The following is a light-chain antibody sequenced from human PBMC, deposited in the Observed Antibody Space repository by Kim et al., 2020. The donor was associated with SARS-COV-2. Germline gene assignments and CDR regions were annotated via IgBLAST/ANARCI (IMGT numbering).Light chain of an antibody. J-gene: IGKJ2*01. CDR1: QSVSSY. CDR3: QPRTNWL. CDR2: DAS. V-gene: IGKV3-11*01. Sequence: EIVLTQSPATLSLSPGERATLSCRASQSVSSYLAWYQQKPGQAPRLLIYDASKRATGISVRFSGSGSGTDFTLTISSLEPEDFAVYYCQPRTNWLFGQGTKLEI.